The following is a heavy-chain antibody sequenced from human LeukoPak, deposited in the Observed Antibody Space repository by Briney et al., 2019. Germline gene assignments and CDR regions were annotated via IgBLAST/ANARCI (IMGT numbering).Heavy chain of an antibody. CDR3: ARVSIAVAGDY. CDR1: GGSFSGYY. J-gene: IGHJ4*02. CDR2: INHSGST. V-gene: IGHV4-34*01. D-gene: IGHD6-19*01. Sequence: SETLSLTCAVYGGSFSGYYWSWIRQPPGKGLEWIGEINHSGSTNYNPSLKSRVTISVDTSKNQFSLKLSSVTAADTAVCYCARVSIAVAGDYWGQGTLVTVSS.